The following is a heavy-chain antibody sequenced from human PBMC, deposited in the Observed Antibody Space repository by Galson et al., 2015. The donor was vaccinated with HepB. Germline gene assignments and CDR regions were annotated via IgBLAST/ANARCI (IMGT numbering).Heavy chain of an antibody. J-gene: IGHJ4*02. CDR2: LYSDNTA. D-gene: IGHD5-12*01. CDR3: ARAEYSGYTAGFDY. V-gene: IGHV3-66*02. Sequence: SLRLSCAGSGFTVSSSYMSWVRQAPGKGLEWISVLYSDNTAYYADSVKGRFTISRDNSKSTLYLQMNSLGAEDTAVYYCARAEYSGYTAGFDYWGQGTLVTVSS. CDR1: GFTVSSSY.